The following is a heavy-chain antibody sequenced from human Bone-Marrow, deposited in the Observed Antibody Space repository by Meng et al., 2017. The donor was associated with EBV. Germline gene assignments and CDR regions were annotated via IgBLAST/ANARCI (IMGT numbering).Heavy chain of an antibody. CDR3: ARAAYGDYVLLDY. V-gene: IGHV4-34*01. CDR1: GGSVSGYY. Sequence: QSAAGVLNPSGTLSLTCVVDGGSVSGYYWSWIRQPPGKGLDWIGEINHSGSTNYNPSLKSRVTISVDTSKNQFSLKLSSVTAADTAVYYCARAAYGDYVLLDYWGQGTLVTVSS. D-gene: IGHD4-17*01. J-gene: IGHJ4*02. CDR2: INHSGST.